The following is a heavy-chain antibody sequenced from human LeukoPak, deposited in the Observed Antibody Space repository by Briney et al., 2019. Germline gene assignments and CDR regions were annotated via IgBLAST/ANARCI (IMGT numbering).Heavy chain of an antibody. Sequence: PGGSLRLSCAASGFTFSSYWMSWVRQAPGKGLEWVANIKQDGSEKYYVDSVKGRFTISRDNAKNSLYLQMNSLRAEDTAVYYCARATYYYGSGSYYKPPPEGWGQGTLVTVSS. D-gene: IGHD3-10*01. CDR3: ARATYYYGSGSYYKPPPEG. CDR1: GFTFSSYW. V-gene: IGHV3-7*01. J-gene: IGHJ4*02. CDR2: IKQDGSEK.